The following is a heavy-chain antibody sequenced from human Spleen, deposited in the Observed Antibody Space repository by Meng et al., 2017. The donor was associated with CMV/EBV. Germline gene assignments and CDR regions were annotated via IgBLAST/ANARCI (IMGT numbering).Heavy chain of an antibody. CDR3: TRERGEPTTYYGLDV. V-gene: IGHV1-2*02. CDR2: INPDGGAT. Sequence: ASVKVSCKASGYSLIGHYIHWVRQAPGQGLEWVGWINPDGGATNHAQKFQGRVTMTRDTSVNTAYLQLSGLRVDDTAVYYCTRERGEPTTYYGLDVWAQGTTVTVSS. CDR1: GYSLIGHY. J-gene: IGHJ6*02. D-gene: IGHD1-26*01.